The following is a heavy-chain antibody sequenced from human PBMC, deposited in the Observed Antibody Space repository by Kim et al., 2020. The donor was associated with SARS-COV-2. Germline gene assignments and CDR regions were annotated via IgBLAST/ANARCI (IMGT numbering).Heavy chain of an antibody. V-gene: IGHV4-31*01. CDR3: ATCIAAAGGFDY. J-gene: IGHJ4*02. D-gene: IGHD6-13*01. Sequence: STPHLKSQVTISGETSKNQFCLKLSSVTAADTAVYYCATCIAAAGGFDYWGQGTLVTVSS.